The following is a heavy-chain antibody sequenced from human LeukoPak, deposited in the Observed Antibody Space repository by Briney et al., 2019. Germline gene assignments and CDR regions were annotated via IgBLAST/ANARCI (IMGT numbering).Heavy chain of an antibody. D-gene: IGHD6-13*01. CDR1: GGSFSGYY. V-gene: IGHV4-34*01. Sequence: SETPSLTCAVYGGSFSGYYWSWIRQPPGKGLEWIGEINHSGSTNYNPSLKSRVTISVVTSKNQFSLKLSSVTAADTAVYYCASNDSSSWLAFDYWGQGTLVTVSS. CDR2: INHSGST. J-gene: IGHJ4*02. CDR3: ASNDSSSWLAFDY.